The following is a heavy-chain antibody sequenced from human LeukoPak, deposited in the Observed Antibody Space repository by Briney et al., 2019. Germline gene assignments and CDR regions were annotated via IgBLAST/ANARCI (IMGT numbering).Heavy chain of an antibody. D-gene: IGHD6-13*01. CDR2: ISSSSSYT. J-gene: IGHJ4*01. CDR3: ASGGQQLPPDY. Sequence: GGSLRLSCAASGFTFSVYYMSWIRQAPGKGLEWVSYISSSSSYTNYADSVKGRFTISRDNAKNSLYLQMNSLRAEDTAVYYCASGGQQLPPDYWGQGTLVTVSS. CDR1: GFTFSVYY. V-gene: IGHV3-11*06.